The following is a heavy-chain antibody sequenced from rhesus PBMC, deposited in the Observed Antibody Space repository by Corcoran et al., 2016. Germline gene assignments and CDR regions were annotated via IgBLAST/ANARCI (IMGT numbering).Heavy chain of an antibody. D-gene: IGHD5-42*01. Sequence: EVQLVESGGGLAKPGGSLRLSCAASGFTFSSYWMNWVRQAPGKGLEWVSAINSGGGSTYYADSVKCRFTIYRDNSKNTLSLQMNSLRAEDTAVYYCAKGGIQRVQPVDYWGQGVLVTVSS. CDR1: GFTFSSYW. CDR2: INSGGGST. J-gene: IGHJ4*01. CDR3: AKGGIQRVQPVDY. V-gene: IGHV3S25*01.